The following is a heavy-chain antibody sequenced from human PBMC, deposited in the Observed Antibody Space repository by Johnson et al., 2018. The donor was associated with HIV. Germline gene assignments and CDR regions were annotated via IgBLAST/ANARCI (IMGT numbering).Heavy chain of an antibody. CDR3: ARIDYSNYEEAFDI. V-gene: IGHV3-66*01. D-gene: IGHD4-11*01. Sequence: EVQLVESGGGLVQPGGSLRLSCEASGFTVSNNYMSWVRQAPGKGLEWVSVIYSGGSTYYADSVKGRFTISRDNSKNTLYLQMNSLRAEDTAVYYCARIDYSNYEEAFDIWGQGTMVTVSS. J-gene: IGHJ3*02. CDR1: GFTVSNNY. CDR2: IYSGGST.